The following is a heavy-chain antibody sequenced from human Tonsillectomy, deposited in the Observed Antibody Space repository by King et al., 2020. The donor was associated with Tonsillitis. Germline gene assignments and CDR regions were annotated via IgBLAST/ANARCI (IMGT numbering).Heavy chain of an antibody. CDR3: ARDGGAYCSGGSCSNWFDP. CDR1: GGSISSYY. V-gene: IGHV4-4*07. CDR2: IYTSGST. Sequence: VQLQESGPGLVKPSENLSLTCTVSGGSISSYYWSWIRQPAGKGLEWIGRIYTSGSTNYNPSLKSRVTMSVDTSKNQFSLKLSSVTAADTAVYYCARDGGAYCSGGSCSNWFDPWGQGTLVTVSS. D-gene: IGHD2-15*01. J-gene: IGHJ5*02.